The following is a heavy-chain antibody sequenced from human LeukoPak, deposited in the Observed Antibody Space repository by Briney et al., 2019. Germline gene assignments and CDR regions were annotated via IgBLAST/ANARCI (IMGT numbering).Heavy chain of an antibody. D-gene: IGHD6-13*01. J-gene: IGHJ5*02. V-gene: IGHV1-69*05. CDR2: IIPIFGTA. CDR1: GGTFSSYA. Sequence: SVTVSCKASGGTFSSYAISWVRQAPGQGLEWMGGIIPIFGTANYAQKFQGRVTITTDESTSTAYMELSSLRSEDTAVYYCARALIAAAGTGGWLDPWGQGTLVTVSS. CDR3: ARALIAAAGTGGWLDP.